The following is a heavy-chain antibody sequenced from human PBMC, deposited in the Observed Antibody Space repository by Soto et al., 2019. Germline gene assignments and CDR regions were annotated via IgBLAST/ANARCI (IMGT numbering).Heavy chain of an antibody. V-gene: IGHV4-39*02. Sequence: QLHLQESGPGLVKPSETLSLTCGVSGASISNSDYYWVWIRQPPGQGLEWIATVHFRGKTYYNVSLKPRLTISLDPSKNLFSLRLTSLTAADTAVYYCATEAAHHDAFDVWGRGTRVTVSS. CDR3: ATEAAHHDAFDV. CDR1: GASISNSDYY. J-gene: IGHJ3*01. CDR2: VHFRGKT. D-gene: IGHD2-15*01.